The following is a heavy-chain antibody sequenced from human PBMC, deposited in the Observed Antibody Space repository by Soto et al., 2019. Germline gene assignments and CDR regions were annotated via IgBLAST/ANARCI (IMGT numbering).Heavy chain of an antibody. J-gene: IGHJ4*02. CDR1: GFTFSSYG. V-gene: IGHV3-33*01. D-gene: IGHD2-15*01. Sequence: GGSLRLSCAASGFTFSSYGMHWVRQAPGKGLEWVAVIWYDGSNKYYADSVKGRFTISRDNSKNTLYLQMNSLRAEDTAVYYCARDPQDIVVVVAATGSYFDYWGQGTLVTVSS. CDR3: ARDPQDIVVVVAATGSYFDY. CDR2: IWYDGSNK.